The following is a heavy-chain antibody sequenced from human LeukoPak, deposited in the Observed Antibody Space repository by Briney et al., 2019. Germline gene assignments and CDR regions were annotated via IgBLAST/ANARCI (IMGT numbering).Heavy chain of an antibody. V-gene: IGHV4-59*01. CDR1: GGSISSYY. CDR3: ARGYSGYPIDY. J-gene: IGHJ4*02. D-gene: IGHD5-12*01. CDR2: IYYGGST. Sequence: PSETLSLTCTVSGGSISSYYWSWIRQPPGKGLEWIGYIYYGGSTNYNPSLKSRVTISVDTSKNQFSLKLSSVTAADTAVYYCARGYSGYPIDYWGQGTLVTVSS.